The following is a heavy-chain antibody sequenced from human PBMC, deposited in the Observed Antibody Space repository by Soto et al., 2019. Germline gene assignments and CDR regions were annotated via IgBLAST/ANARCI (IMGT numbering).Heavy chain of an antibody. D-gene: IGHD2-15*01. CDR1: GGSISSYY. J-gene: IGHJ3*02. CDR2: IYYSGST. CDR3: ARDLMSEGYCSGGSCYGAFDI. Sequence: TLSLTCTVSGGSISSYYWSWIRQPPGKGLEWIGYIYYSGSTNYNPSLKSRVTISVDTSKNQFSLKLSSVTAADTAVYYCARDLMSEGYCSGGSCYGAFDIWGQGTMVTVSS. V-gene: IGHV4-59*01.